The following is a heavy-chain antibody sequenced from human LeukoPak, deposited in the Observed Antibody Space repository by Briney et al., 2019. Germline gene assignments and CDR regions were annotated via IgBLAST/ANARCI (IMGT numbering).Heavy chain of an antibody. V-gene: IGHV3-48*02. CDR2: ISSSSSTI. CDR3: ARDGDYDFWSGVDY. Sequence: GGSLRLSCAASGFTFSSYSMTWVRQAPGKGLEWVSYISSSSSTIYYADSVKGRFTISRDNAKNSLYLQMNSLRDEDTAVYYCARDGDYDFWSGVDYWGQGTLVTVSS. J-gene: IGHJ4*02. D-gene: IGHD3-3*01. CDR1: GFTFSSYS.